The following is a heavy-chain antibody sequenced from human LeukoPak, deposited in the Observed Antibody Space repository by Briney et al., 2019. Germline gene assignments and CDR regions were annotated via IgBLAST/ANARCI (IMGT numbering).Heavy chain of an antibody. D-gene: IGHD5-12*01. CDR1: GFTFRDYW. J-gene: IGHJ4*02. CDR2: IKQDGSEK. V-gene: IGHV3-7*01. CDR3: ARTGGYGDHYFDY. Sequence: GGSLRLSCGGSGFTFRDYWMSWVRQAPGKGLEWVANIKQDGSEKYYVDSVKGRFTISRDNAENSLYLQMNSLRAEDTAVYYCARTGGYGDHYFDYWGQGTLVTVSS.